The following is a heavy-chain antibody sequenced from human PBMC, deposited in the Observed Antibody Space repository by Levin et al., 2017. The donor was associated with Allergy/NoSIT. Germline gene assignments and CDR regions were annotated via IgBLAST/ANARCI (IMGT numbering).Heavy chain of an antibody. CDR2: ISYDGSHK. J-gene: IGHJ4*02. Sequence: PGGSLRLSCAVSGFTFSSHGMHWVRQAPGKGLEWVAIISYDGSHKYYGDSVKGRFTISRDNSRNTLFLQMNSLRPEDTAVYYCAKDLEIGVGFDYWGQGTLVTVSS. CDR1: GFTFSSHG. CDR3: AKDLEIGVGFDY. D-gene: IGHD1-1*01. V-gene: IGHV3-30*18.